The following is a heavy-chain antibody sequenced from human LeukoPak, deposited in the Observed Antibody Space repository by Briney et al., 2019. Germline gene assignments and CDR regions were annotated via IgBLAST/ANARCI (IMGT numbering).Heavy chain of an antibody. D-gene: IGHD2-8*01. CDR1: GYTFTGYY. CDR2: INVNNGDT. CDR3: ARDPPTKGWDFDL. J-gene: IGHJ2*01. Sequence: EASVKVSCKASGYTFTGYYMHWVRQAPGQGLEWMGWINVNNGDTRYAQKFQGRVTVTRDTSISTAYMEVSRLRSDDTAVYYCARDPPTKGWDFDLWGRGTLVTVSS. V-gene: IGHV1-2*02.